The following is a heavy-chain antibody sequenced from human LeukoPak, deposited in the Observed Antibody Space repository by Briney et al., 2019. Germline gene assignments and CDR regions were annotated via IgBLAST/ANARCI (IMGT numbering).Heavy chain of an antibody. CDR2: IWSDGTGK. Sequence: GRSLRLSCAGSGFTYSHYGMHWVRQAPGKGLEWGAGIWSDGTGKYYSDAVKGRFTISRDNFRNTLYLQMNSLRGEDTAVYYCARDAEGGFDYSNSLKYWGQGTLVTVSS. CDR1: GFTYSHYG. D-gene: IGHD4-11*01. V-gene: IGHV3-33*08. J-gene: IGHJ4*02. CDR3: ARDAEGGFDYSNSLKY.